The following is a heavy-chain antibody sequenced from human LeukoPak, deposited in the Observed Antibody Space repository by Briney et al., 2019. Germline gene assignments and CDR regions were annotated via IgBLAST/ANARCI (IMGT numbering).Heavy chain of an antibody. Sequence: SETLSLTCAVYGGSFSAYYWSWIRQPPGKGLEWIGEINQSGSANYNPSLKSRVTMSLDTSKNQFSLKLSSVTAADTAVYYCARGYGSGSYWVYWGQGTLVTVSS. J-gene: IGHJ4*02. D-gene: IGHD3-10*01. CDR1: GGSFSAYY. CDR3: ARGYGSGSYWVY. V-gene: IGHV4-34*01. CDR2: INQSGSA.